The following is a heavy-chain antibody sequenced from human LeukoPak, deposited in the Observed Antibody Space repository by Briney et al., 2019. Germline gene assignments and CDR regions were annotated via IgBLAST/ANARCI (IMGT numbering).Heavy chain of an antibody. J-gene: IGHJ4*02. CDR1: GFTFSSYG. Sequence: GRSLRLSCAASGFTFSSYGMHWVRQAPGKGLEWVAVISYDGSNKYYADPVKGRFTISRDNSKNTLYLQMNSLRAEDTAVYYCAKDYDILTGYYIGYFDYWGQGTLVTVSS. CDR3: AKDYDILTGYYIGYFDY. V-gene: IGHV3-30*18. CDR2: ISYDGSNK. D-gene: IGHD3-9*01.